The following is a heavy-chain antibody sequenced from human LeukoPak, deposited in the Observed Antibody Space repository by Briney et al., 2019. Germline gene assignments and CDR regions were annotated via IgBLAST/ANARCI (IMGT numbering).Heavy chain of an antibody. CDR2: INPNSGGT. CDR3: ARSPVQWLATFDI. V-gene: IGHV1-2*06. Sequence: ASVKVSCKASGYTFTGYYIHWVRQAPGQGLEWMGRINPNSGGTNYAHKFQGRVTMTRDTSISTAYLELSRLRSDDTAVYYCARSPVQWLATFDIWGQGTMVTVSS. D-gene: IGHD6-19*01. CDR1: GYTFTGYY. J-gene: IGHJ3*02.